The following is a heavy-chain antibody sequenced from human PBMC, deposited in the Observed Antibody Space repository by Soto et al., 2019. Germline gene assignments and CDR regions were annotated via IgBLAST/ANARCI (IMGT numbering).Heavy chain of an antibody. Sequence: QLQLQESGPGLVKPSETLSLTCTVSGGSISSSSYYWGWIRQPPGKGLEWIGSIYYSGSTYYNPSLKSRVTISVDTSKDQFSRKLRSVTAADTAVYYCARGSPMYWYFDLWGRGTLVTVSS. J-gene: IGHJ2*01. CDR2: IYYSGST. CDR3: ARGSPMYWYFDL. V-gene: IGHV4-39*01. CDR1: GGSISSSSYY. D-gene: IGHD2-2*01.